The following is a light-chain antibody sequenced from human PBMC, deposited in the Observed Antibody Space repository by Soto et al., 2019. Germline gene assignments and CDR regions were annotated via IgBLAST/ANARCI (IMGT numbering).Light chain of an antibody. J-gene: IGKJ1*01. CDR1: PRLLHSNGYKY. CDR2: LCS. CDR3: MQTQQIPRT. Sequence: DIVLTQSPPPLPLTSGGPASSSCRSSPRLLHSNGYKYLEWYIQKRGQSPQLXISLCSNRASGVPDRCSRSRAGPDFTLKISRVDAEDVGVYYCMQTQQIPRTFGQGTKVDIK. V-gene: IGKV2-28*01.